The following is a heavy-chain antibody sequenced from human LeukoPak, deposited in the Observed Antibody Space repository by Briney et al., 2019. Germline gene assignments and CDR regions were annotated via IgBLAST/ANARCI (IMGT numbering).Heavy chain of an antibody. CDR1: GGSISSGDYY. CDR2: IYYSGST. CDR3: ARDGSGNMYNWFDP. Sequence: SETQSLTCTVSGGSISSGDYYWSWIRQPPGKGLEWIGYIYYSGSTYYNPSLKSRVTISVDTSKNQFSLKLSSVTAADTAVYYCARDGSGNMYNWFDPWGQGTLVTVSS. V-gene: IGHV4-30-4*01. J-gene: IGHJ5*02. D-gene: IGHD3-10*01.